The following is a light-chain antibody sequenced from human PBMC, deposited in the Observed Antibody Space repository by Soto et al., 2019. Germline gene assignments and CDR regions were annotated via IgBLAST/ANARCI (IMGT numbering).Light chain of an antibody. CDR2: GAS. CDR1: QSIYNK. V-gene: IGKV3-20*01. Sequence: EIVMTQSPATLSVSPGERVTLSCRASQSIYNKVAWYQQKPGQAPRLVIYGASSRATGIPDRFSGSGSGTDFTLTISRLEPEDFAVYYCQQYGSSPLFGQGTRLEN. CDR3: QQYGSSPL. J-gene: IGKJ5*01.